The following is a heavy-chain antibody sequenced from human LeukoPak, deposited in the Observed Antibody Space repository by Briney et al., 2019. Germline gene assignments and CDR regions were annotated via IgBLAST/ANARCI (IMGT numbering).Heavy chain of an antibody. V-gene: IGHV3-23*01. Sequence: GGSLRLSCAASGFTFSSYAISWVRQAPGKGLEWVSAISGSGGSTYYADSVKGRFTISRDNSKNTLYLQMNSLRAEDTAVYYCAKDRAGYGNFDYWGQGTLVTVSS. J-gene: IGHJ4*02. CDR3: AKDRAGYGNFDY. CDR2: ISGSGGST. D-gene: IGHD5-24*01. CDR1: GFTFSSYA.